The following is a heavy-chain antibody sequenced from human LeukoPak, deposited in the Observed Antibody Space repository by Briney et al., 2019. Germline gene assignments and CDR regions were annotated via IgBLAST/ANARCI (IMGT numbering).Heavy chain of an antibody. D-gene: IGHD6-19*01. J-gene: IGHJ4*02. CDR2: IYYSGST. V-gene: IGHV4-39*01. CDR1: GGSISSSSYY. Sequence: PSETLSLTCTVSGGSISSSSYYWGWIRQPPGKGLEWIGSIYYSGSTYYNPSLKSRVTISVDTSKNQFSLKLSSVTAADTAVYYCARHVSPSSGPPRGFFDYWGQGTLVTVSS. CDR3: ARHVSPSSGPPRGFFDY.